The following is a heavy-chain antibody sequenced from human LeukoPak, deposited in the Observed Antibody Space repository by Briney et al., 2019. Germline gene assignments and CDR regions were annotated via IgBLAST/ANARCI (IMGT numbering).Heavy chain of an antibody. J-gene: IGHJ4*02. CDR1: GFTFSSHA. D-gene: IGHD6-19*01. CDR2: ISGSGGST. Sequence: GSLRLSCAASGFTFSSHAMSWVRQAPGKGLEWVSAISGSGGSTYYADSVKGRFTISRDNSKNTLYLQMNSLRAEDTAVYYCASRIAVAEGLDYWGQGTLVTVSS. V-gene: IGHV3-23*01. CDR3: ASRIAVAEGLDY.